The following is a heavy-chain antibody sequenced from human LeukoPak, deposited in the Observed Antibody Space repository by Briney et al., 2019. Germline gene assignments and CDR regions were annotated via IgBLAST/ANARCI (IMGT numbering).Heavy chain of an antibody. CDR2: IYYSGST. V-gene: IGHV4-39*01. CDR3: ARHFKGWATSAFDI. D-gene: IGHD1-26*01. Sequence: TSAETLCLTCTVSGGSISSSSYYWGWLRQPPGKGLEWIGSIYYSGSTYYNPSLKSRVTISVDTSKNQFSLKLSSVTAADTAVYYCARHFKGWATSAFDIWGQGTMVTVSS. CDR1: GGSISSSSYY. J-gene: IGHJ3*02.